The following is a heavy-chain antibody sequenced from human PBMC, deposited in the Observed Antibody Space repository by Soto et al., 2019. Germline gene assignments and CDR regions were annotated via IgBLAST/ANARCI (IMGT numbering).Heavy chain of an antibody. CDR2: IYYSGST. CDR3: ARGRSIAAYYYYYGMDV. V-gene: IGHV4-59*12. J-gene: IGHJ6*02. D-gene: IGHD6-6*01. Sequence: SETLSLTCTVSGGSISSYYWSWIRQPPGKGLEWIGYIYYSGSTNYNPSLKSRVTISVDTSKNQFSLKLSSVTAADTAVYYCARGRSIAAYYYYYGMDVWGQGTTVTVSS. CDR1: GGSISSYY.